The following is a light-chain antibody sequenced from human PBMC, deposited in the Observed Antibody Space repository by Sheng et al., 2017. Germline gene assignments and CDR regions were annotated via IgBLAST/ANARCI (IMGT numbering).Light chain of an antibody. CDR3: QQYGSSPWT. V-gene: IGKV3-20*01. CDR1: QSVSSSY. Sequence: EIVLTQSPGTLSLSPGERATLSCRASQSVSSSYLNWYQHKAGQPPRLLVYGASSRATGIPDRFSGSGSGTDFTLTISRLEPEDFAVYYCQQYGSSPWTFGQGTKVEIK. CDR2: GAS. J-gene: IGKJ1*01.